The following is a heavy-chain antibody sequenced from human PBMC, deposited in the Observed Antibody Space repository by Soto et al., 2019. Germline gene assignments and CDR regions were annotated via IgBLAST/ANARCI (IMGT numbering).Heavy chain of an antibody. CDR3: ARRNSGSYDMDV. CDR2: IYPGNSDT. J-gene: IGHJ6*02. CDR1: GYSFTTYW. D-gene: IGHD6-19*01. Sequence: PGESLKISCKASGYSFTTYWIGWVRQMPGKGLEWMGIIYPGNSDTKYSPSFQGQVTISADKSISTAYLQWSSLKASDTAIYYCARRNSGSYDMDVWGQGTTVTVSS. V-gene: IGHV5-51*01.